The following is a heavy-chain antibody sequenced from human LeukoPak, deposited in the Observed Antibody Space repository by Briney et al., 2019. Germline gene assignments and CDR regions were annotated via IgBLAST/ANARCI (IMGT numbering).Heavy chain of an antibody. CDR3: AKGSRIAAAANWFDP. Sequence: GGTLRLSCAASGFTFSNYGMSWVRQAPGKGLEWVSGISGSGGSTYYADSVKGRFTISRDNSKNTLYLQMNSLRAEDTAVYYCAKGSRIAAAANWFDPWGQGTLVTVSS. V-gene: IGHV3-23*01. CDR1: GFTFSNYG. J-gene: IGHJ5*02. D-gene: IGHD6-13*01. CDR2: ISGSGGST.